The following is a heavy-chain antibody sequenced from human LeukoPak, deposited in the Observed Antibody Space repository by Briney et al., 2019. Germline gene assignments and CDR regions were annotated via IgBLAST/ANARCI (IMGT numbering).Heavy chain of an antibody. CDR1: GFTFSSYG. CDR2: IWYDGSNK. CDR3: ARDIGAAAGIDY. D-gene: IGHD6-13*01. J-gene: IGHJ4*02. Sequence: GRSLRLSCAASGFTFSSYGMHWIRQAPGKGLEWVAVIWYDGSNKYYADSVKGRFTISRDNSKNTLYLQMNSLRAEDTAVYYCARDIGAAAGIDYWGQGTLVTVSS. V-gene: IGHV3-33*01.